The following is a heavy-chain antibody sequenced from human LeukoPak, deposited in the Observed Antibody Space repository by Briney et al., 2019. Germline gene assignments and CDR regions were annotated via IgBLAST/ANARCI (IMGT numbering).Heavy chain of an antibody. Sequence: GGSLRLSCAASGFTFTDHYMDWVRQAPGKGLEWVARITNTPNNYASQYAASVRGRFTISRDDSKGSLFLQMNSLKTEDTAIYYCDRDTATALDYWGQGTLVTVSS. CDR3: DRDTATALDY. J-gene: IGHJ4*02. CDR2: ITNTPNNYAS. D-gene: IGHD6-13*01. CDR1: GFTFTDHY. V-gene: IGHV3-72*01.